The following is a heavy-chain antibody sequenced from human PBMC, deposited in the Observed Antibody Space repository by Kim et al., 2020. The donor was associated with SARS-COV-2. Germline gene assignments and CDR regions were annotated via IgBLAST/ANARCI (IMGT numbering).Heavy chain of an antibody. CDR1: GFTFDDYA. D-gene: IGHD2-21*02. CDR3: AKDFDAYCGGDCYRFHY. J-gene: IGHJ4*02. V-gene: IGHV3-9*01. Sequence: GGSLRLSCAASGFTFDDYAMHWVRQAPGKGLEWVSGISWSSGSIGYADSVKGRFTISRDNAKNSLYLQMNSLRPDDAALYYCAKDFDAYCGGDCYRFHYWGQGTLVTVSS. CDR2: ISWSSGSI.